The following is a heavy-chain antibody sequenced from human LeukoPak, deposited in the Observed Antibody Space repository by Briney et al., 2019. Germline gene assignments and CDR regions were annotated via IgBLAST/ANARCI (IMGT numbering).Heavy chain of an antibody. J-gene: IGHJ4*02. Sequence: GGSLRLSCAVSGFTFSSYSMKWVRQAPGKGLEWVAFIRYDGSNKYYADSVKGRFTISRDNSKNTLYLQMNSLRAEDTAVYYCAKDPSTYSSSWYFDYWGQGTLVTVSS. CDR2: IRYDGSNK. D-gene: IGHD6-13*01. CDR1: GFTFSSYS. CDR3: AKDPSTYSSSWYFDY. V-gene: IGHV3-30*02.